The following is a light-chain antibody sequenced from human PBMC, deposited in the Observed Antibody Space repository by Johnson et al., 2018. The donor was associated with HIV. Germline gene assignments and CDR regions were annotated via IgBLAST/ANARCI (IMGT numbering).Light chain of an antibody. Sequence: QSVLTQPPSVSAAPGQKVTISCSGSSSNIGNNYVSWYQQLPGTAPKLLIHDNNKRPSGIPDRFSGSKSGTSATLGITGLQTGDEADYYCGTWDSSLSALYVFGTSTKVTVL. V-gene: IGLV1-51*01. CDR2: DNN. J-gene: IGLJ1*01. CDR1: SSNIGNNY. CDR3: GTWDSSLSALYV.